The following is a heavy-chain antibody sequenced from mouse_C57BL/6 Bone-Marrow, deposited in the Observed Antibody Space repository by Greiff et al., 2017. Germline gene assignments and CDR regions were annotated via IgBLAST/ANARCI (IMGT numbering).Heavy chain of an antibody. CDR2: FHPYNDDT. V-gene: IGHV1-47*01. CDR3: ARGEVTTDYAMDY. CDR1: GYTFTTYP. J-gene: IGHJ4*01. D-gene: IGHD2-2*01. Sequence: VQLQQSGAELVKPGASVKMSCKASGYTFTTYPIEWMKQNHGKSLEWIGNFHPYNDDTKYNEKFKGKATLTVEKSSSTVYLEHGLLASDDTTVDYCARGEVTTDYAMDYWGQGTSVTVSS.